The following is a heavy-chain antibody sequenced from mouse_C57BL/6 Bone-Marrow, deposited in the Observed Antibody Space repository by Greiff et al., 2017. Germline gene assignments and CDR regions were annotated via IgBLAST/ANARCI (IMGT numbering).Heavy chain of an antibody. CDR2: IYPGSGST. CDR1: GYTFTSYW. D-gene: IGHD3-2*02. V-gene: IGHV1-55*01. CDR3: ARRWGSSCYLDY. J-gene: IGHJ2*01. Sequence: QVQLQQPGAELVKPGASVKMSCKASGYTFTSYWITWVQQRPGQGLEWIGDIYPGSGSTKYNEKFKSKATLTVDTSSSTAYMQVSSLTSEDSAVYYCARRWGSSCYLDYWGQGTTLTVSS.